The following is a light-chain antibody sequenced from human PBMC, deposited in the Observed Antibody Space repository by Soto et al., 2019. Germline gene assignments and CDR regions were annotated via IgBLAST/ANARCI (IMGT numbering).Light chain of an antibody. V-gene: IGKV1-33*01. CDR1: HDIRDH. CDR3: HQYDNLSQT. J-gene: IGKJ3*01. CDR2: DAS. Sequence: IQMTQSPSSLSASVGDRVTLTCQASHDIRDHLNWYQQKPGKPPKLLIYDASNLQTGVPSRFSGSGSGTDFTFTISSLQPEDIATYFCHQYDNLSQTFGPGTKVVIK.